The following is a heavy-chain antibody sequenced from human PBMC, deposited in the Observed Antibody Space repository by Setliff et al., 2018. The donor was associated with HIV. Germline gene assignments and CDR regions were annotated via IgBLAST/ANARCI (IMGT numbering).Heavy chain of an antibody. D-gene: IGHD2-21*01. Sequence: ASVKVSCKASGGTFNNDAISWVRQAPGQGLEWMGGIVPVLGITNYSPKFQGRVTITTDESTTTAYMDLSSLRSEDTAVYYCARDRLGHIDRPYFDYWGQGTLVTVS. J-gene: IGHJ4*02. CDR3: ARDRLGHIDRPYFDY. V-gene: IGHV1-69*10. CDR2: IVPVLGIT. CDR1: GGTFNNDA.